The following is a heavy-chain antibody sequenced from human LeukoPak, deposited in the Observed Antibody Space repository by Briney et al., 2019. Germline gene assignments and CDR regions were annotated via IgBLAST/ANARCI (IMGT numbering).Heavy chain of an antibody. D-gene: IGHD6-13*01. Sequence: ASVKVSCKASGCIFTRYDINWVRQATGQGLEWMGWMNPNSGNTGYAQKFQGRVTITRNTSISTAYMELSSLRSEDTAVYYCARGRYSSSWYYFAYWGQGTLVTVSS. V-gene: IGHV1-8*03. CDR1: GCIFTRYD. CDR2: MNPNSGNT. CDR3: ARGRYSSSWYYFAY. J-gene: IGHJ4*02.